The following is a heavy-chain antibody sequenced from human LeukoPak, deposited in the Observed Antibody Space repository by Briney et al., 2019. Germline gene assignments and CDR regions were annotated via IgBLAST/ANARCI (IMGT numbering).Heavy chain of an antibody. J-gene: IGHJ5*02. Sequence: KPGGSLRLSCAASGFTFSDYYMSWIRQAPGKGLEWVSYISSSGSTIYYADSVKGRFTISRDNAKNSLYLQMNSLRAEDTAVYYCAVDSSSWRGWFDPWGQGTLVTVSS. D-gene: IGHD6-13*01. CDR3: AVDSSSWRGWFDP. CDR2: ISSSGSTI. CDR1: GFTFSDYY. V-gene: IGHV3-11*04.